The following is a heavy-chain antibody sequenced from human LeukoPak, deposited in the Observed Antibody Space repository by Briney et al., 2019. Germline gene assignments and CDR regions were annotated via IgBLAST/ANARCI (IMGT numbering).Heavy chain of an antibody. J-gene: IGHJ5*02. V-gene: IGHV4-34*01. CDR1: GGSFSGYY. Sequence: ASETLSLTCAVYGGSFSGYYWSWIRQPPGKGLEWIGEINHSGSTNYNPSLKSRVTISVDTSKSQFSLKLSSVTAADTAVYYCARGTVTISSWFDPWGQGTLVTVSS. CDR2: INHSGST. D-gene: IGHD4-17*01. CDR3: ARGTVTISSWFDP.